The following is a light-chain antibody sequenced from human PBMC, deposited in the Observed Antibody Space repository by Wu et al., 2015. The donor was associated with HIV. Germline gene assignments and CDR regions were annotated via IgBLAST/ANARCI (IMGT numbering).Light chain of an antibody. CDR1: QNIIIY. CDR3: QQRSS. Sequence: VLTQSPATLSLSPGETATLSCRASQNIIIYLAWYQQKPGQAPRLLIYDSSKRATGIPARFSGSGSGTDLTLTITSVEPEDYAVYYCQQRSSFGQGTRLDIK. CDR2: DSS. J-gene: IGKJ5*01. V-gene: IGKV3-11*01.